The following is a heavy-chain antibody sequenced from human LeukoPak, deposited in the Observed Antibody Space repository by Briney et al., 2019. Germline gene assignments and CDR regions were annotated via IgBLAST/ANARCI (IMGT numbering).Heavy chain of an antibody. D-gene: IGHD6-19*01. J-gene: IGHJ4*02. CDR2: IYHSGST. Sequence: SETLSLTCPVSGGSTSSSNWWSWVPQPPGKGLEWIGEIYHSGSTNYNPSLKSRVTISVDKSKNQFSLKLSSVTAADTAVYYCARDFYSSGWYHYWGQGTLVTVSS. CDR1: GGSTSSSNW. CDR3: ARDFYSSGWYHY. V-gene: IGHV4-4*02.